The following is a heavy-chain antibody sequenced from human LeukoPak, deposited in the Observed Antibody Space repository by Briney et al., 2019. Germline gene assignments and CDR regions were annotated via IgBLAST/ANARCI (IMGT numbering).Heavy chain of an antibody. CDR3: ARDNPGIAAFDY. D-gene: IGHD6-13*01. CDR2: ITESGSTI. V-gene: IGHV3-48*03. Sequence: GGSLRLSCAASGFIFSSYEMNWVRQAPGKGLEWVSYITESGSTIYYADSVKGRVTISRDNAKNSLYLQMNSLRAEDTAVYYCARDNPGIAAFDYWGQGTLVTVSS. CDR1: GFIFSSYE. J-gene: IGHJ4*02.